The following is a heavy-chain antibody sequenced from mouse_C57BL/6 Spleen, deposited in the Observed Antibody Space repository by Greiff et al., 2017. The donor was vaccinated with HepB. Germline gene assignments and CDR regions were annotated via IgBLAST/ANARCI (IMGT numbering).Heavy chain of an antibody. V-gene: IGHV1-64*01. CDR3: ARIFGSSYWFAY. J-gene: IGHJ3*01. CDR1: GYTFTRYW. Sequence: VQLQQPGAELVKPGASVKLSCKASGYTFTRYWMHWVKQRPGQGLEWIGMIHPNSGSTNYNEKFKSKATLTVDKSSSTAYMQLSSLTSEDSAVYYCARIFGSSYWFAYWGQGTLVTVSA. D-gene: IGHD1-1*01. CDR2: IHPNSGST.